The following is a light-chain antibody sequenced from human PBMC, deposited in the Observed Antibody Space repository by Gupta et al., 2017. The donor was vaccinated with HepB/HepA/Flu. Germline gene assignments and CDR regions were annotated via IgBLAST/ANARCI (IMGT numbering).Light chain of an antibody. CDR3: ATWDDSLNGVI. J-gene: IGLJ2*01. CDR1: SSNIGSNT. V-gene: IGLV1-44*01. Sequence: QSVLTQPPSASGTPGQRVTVSCSGSSSNIGSNTVHWYQQPPGTAPNLLIYNNNQRPSGVPDRFSGSKSGTSASMAISGLQSEDEADYYCATWDDSLNGVIFGGGTKLTV. CDR2: NNN.